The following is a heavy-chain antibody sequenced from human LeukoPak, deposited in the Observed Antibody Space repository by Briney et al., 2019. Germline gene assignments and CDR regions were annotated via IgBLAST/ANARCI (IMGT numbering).Heavy chain of an antibody. CDR3: ASGGYSSGWYGSFDI. J-gene: IGHJ3*02. D-gene: IGHD6-19*01. Sequence: SETLSLTCTVSGASISSSDYYWGWIRQPPGKGLEWIGSLYSGGLTYYNPSLKSRVTISVDTSKNPFSLKVPSVTAADTAVYSCASGGYSSGWYGSFDIWGQWTVVTVSS. CDR1: GASISSSDYY. V-gene: IGHV4-39*01. CDR2: LYSGGLT.